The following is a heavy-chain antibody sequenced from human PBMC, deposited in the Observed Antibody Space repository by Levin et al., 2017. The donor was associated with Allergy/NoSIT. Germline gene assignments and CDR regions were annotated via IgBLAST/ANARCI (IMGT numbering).Heavy chain of an antibody. CDR1: GGSFSGYY. CDR2: INHSGST. D-gene: IGHD6-13*01. V-gene: IGHV4-34*01. CDR3: ARGMRIAAAGAFDY. Sequence: TSETLSLTCAVYGGSFSGYYWSWIRQPPGKGLEWIGEINHSGSTNYNPSLKSRVTISVDTSKNQFSLKLSSVTAADTAVYYCARGMRIAAAGAFDYWGQGTLVTVSS. J-gene: IGHJ4*02.